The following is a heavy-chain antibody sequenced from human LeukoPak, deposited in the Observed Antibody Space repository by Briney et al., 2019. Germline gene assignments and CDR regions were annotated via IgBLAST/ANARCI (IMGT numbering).Heavy chain of an antibody. CDR3: AKAPQGGNYYAYFDY. D-gene: IGHD1-26*01. CDR1: GFTFSSYA. CDR2: ISGSGGST. J-gene: IGHJ4*02. V-gene: IGHV3-23*01. Sequence: PGGSLRLSCAASGFTFSSYAMSWVRQAPGKGLEWVSAISGSGGSTYYADSVKGRFTISRDNSKNTLYLQMNSLRAEDTAVYYCAKAPQGGNYYAYFDYWGQGTLVTVSS.